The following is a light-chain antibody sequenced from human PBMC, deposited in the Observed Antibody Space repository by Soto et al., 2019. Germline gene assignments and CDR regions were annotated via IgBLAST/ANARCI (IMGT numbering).Light chain of an antibody. J-gene: IGLJ1*01. CDR1: IXDVGSYNY. CDR3: GSYTTSSNYV. CDR2: DVS. Sequence: QSALTQPASVSGSPGQSITISCTGTIXDVGSYNYVSWYQQYSGKAPKLMIYDVSTRPSGVSDRFSGSKSGNTASLTISGLRAEDEADYYCGSYTTSSNYVFGTGTKVTVL. V-gene: IGLV2-14*03.